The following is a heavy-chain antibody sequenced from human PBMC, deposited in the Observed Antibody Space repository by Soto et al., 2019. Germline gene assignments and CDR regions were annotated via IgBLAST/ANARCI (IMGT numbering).Heavy chain of an antibody. CDR1: GYTFTHYY. CDR3: ARDLAAGDH. J-gene: IGHJ4*02. D-gene: IGHD6-13*01. Sequence: QVQLVQSGAEVKKPGASVKLSCRTSGYTFTHYYIHWVRQAPGQGLEWLAIINPASGSTNYAQDSRGRVTLTMDTTTTTVYMELSGLRAEDTAIFYCARDLAAGDHWGQGTLVTVSS. CDR2: INPASGST. V-gene: IGHV1-46*01.